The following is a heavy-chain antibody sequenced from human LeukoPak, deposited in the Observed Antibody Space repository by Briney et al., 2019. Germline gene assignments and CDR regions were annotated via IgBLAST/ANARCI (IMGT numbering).Heavy chain of an antibody. V-gene: IGHV4-34*01. CDR1: GGSFSGYY. D-gene: IGHD3-10*01. CDR2: INHSGST. CDR3: ARVGWFGELGYYFDY. Sequence: SETLSLTCAVYGGSFSGYYWSWIRQPPGKGLEWIGEINHSGSTNYNPSLKSRVTISVDTSKNQFSLKLSSVTAADTAVYYCARVGWFGELGYYFDYWGQGTLVTVSS. J-gene: IGHJ4*02.